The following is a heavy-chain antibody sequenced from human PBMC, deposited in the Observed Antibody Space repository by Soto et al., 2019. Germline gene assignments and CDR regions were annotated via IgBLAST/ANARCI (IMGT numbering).Heavy chain of an antibody. CDR3: AGFLGYRYARVDH. CDR1: GVSFNDYY. J-gene: IGHJ4*02. V-gene: IGHV4-34*01. D-gene: IGHD5-12*01. Sequence: PSETLSLTCAVYGVSFNDYYWSWVRQPPGKGLEWIGEINHSGSTNCSPSLKSRATISVDTSKNQFSLKLRSVTAADKAVYYCAGFLGYRYARVDHWGQGTQVTVSS. CDR2: INHSGST.